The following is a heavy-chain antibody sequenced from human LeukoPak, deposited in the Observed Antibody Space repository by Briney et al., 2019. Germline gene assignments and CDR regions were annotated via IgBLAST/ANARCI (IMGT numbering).Heavy chain of an antibody. CDR1: GDSISSYY. D-gene: IGHD6-13*01. J-gene: IGHJ4*02. V-gene: IGHV4-59*08. CDR2: IYYSGST. CDR3: ARHAKAYGSSCDY. Sequence: SETLSLTCSVSGDSISSYYWSWIRQPPGKALEWIGYIYYSGSTKYNPSLKSRVTISLDTSKNQFSLKLSSVTAADSAMYYCARHAKAYGSSCDYWGQGTLVTVSS.